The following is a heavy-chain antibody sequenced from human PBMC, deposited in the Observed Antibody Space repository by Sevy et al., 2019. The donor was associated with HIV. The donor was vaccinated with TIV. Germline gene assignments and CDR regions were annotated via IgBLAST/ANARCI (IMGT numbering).Heavy chain of an antibody. J-gene: IGHJ6*02. CDR3: ARDIGGLGSF. V-gene: IGHV3-74*01. CDR1: GFTFSSYW. D-gene: IGHD3-16*01. Sequence: GGSLRLSCAASGFTFSSYWMHWVRQAPGKGLVWVSRSNEDGSTTNYADSVKGRFTISRDNAKNTLYRQMHSLRAEDTAVYYCARDIGGLGSFWGQGTTVTVSS. CDR2: SNEDGSTT.